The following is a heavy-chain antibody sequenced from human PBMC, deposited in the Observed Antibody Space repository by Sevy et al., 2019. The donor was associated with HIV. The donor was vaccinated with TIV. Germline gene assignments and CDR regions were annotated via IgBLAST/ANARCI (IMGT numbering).Heavy chain of an antibody. CDR2: IFSSGST. D-gene: IGHD6-19*01. Sequence: GGSLRLSCAISGFTVNDKYIIWVRQAPGKGLEWVSVIFSSGSTYYADSAKGRFTISRDNSKNTVDLQINSVRAEDTAVYHYVSLFLSYRSGWSYFDYWGQGTLVTVSS. V-gene: IGHV3-66*02. CDR1: GFTVNDKY. J-gene: IGHJ4*02. CDR3: VSLFLSYRSGWSYFDY.